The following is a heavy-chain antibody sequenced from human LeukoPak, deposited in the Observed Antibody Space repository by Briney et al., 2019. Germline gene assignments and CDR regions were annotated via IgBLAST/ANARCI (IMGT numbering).Heavy chain of an antibody. V-gene: IGHV3-30-3*01. J-gene: IGHJ4*02. Sequence: GGSLRLSCAASGFTFGSYAMHWVRQAPGKGLEWVALISDDGSKNYYADSVKGRFTISRDNSKNTLYLQMNSLRAEDTAVYYCAKTGVSSHVTPDYFDYWGQGTLVTVSS. CDR2: ISDDGSKN. D-gene: IGHD2-2*01. CDR3: AKTGVSSHVTPDYFDY. CDR1: GFTFGSYA.